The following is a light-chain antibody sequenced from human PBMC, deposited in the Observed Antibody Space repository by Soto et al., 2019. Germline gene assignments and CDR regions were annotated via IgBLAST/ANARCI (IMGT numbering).Light chain of an antibody. CDR1: QSLVYSDGIAY. CDR3: LQGTPWPPP. CDR2: RAS. J-gene: IGKJ1*01. Sequence: DVVMTPSPLSLPVTLGQPASISCRSSQSLVYSDGIAYLNWFHQRPGQSPRRLIYRASNRDSGVPERSSGSGSGTDFTLNISRVEAEDVGVYYCLQGTPWPPPFGPGTKVEIK. V-gene: IGKV2-30*01.